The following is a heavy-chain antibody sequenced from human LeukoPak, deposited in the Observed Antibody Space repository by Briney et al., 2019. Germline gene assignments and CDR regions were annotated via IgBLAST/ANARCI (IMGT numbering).Heavy chain of an antibody. D-gene: IGHD6-6*01. CDR3: ARVRSDYSSSSPPDY. CDR1: GFTVSSNY. J-gene: IGHJ4*02. V-gene: IGHV3-74*01. Sequence: GGSLRLSRAASGFTVSSNYMSWVRQAPGKGLVWVSRIDNGGSNTLYADSVRGRFTISRDNAKNTLYLQMNSLRAEDTAIYYCARVRSDYSSSSPPDYWGQGTPVTVSS. CDR2: IDNGGSNT.